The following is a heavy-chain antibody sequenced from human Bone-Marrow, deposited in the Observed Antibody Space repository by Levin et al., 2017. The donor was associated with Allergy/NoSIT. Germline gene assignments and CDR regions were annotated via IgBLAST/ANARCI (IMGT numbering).Heavy chain of an antibody. V-gene: IGHV1-69*06. CDR1: GDTFRSFA. Sequence: GASVKVSCKASGDTFRSFAIIWVRQAPGQGLEWMGVIFPMFGTTYYAQQFQGRVTITADTSTNTAYLDLSSLRSGDTAVYYCARQVVGDISGEFDPWGQGTLVTVSS. J-gene: IGHJ5*02. CDR3: ARQVVGDISGEFDP. CDR2: IFPMFGTT. D-gene: IGHD1-26*01.